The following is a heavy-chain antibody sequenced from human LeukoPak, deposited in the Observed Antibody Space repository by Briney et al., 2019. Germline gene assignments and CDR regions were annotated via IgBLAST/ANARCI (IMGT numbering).Heavy chain of an antibody. CDR3: ARIYCSSTSCSPFDY. CDR2: IIPILGIA. D-gene: IGHD2-2*01. V-gene: IGHV1-69*04. J-gene: IGHJ4*02. Sequence: GASVKVSCKASGGTFSSYAISWVRQAPGQGLEWMGRIIPILGIANYAQKFQGRVTITADKSTSTAYMELRSLRSDDTAVYYCARIYCSSTSCSPFDYWGQGTLVTVSS. CDR1: GGTFSSYA.